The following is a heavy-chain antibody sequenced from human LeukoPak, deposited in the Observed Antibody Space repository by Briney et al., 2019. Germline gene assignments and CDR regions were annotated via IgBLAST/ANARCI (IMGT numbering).Heavy chain of an antibody. J-gene: IGHJ6*03. CDR3: ARGHGYSSSWYLFFYYYYMDV. CDR1: GYTFTSYD. Sequence: ASVKVSCKAAGYTFTSYDINWVWLATGPGLGWMGWMNPNSGNTGYAQKFQGRVTMTRNTSISTAYMLLSSLTSEYTGVYYCARGHGYSSSWYLFFYYYYMDVWGKGTTVTVSS. D-gene: IGHD6-13*01. V-gene: IGHV1-8*01. CDR2: MNPNSGNT.